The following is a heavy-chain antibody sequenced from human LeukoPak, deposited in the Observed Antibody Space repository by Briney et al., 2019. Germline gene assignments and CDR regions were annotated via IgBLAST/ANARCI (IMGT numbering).Heavy chain of an antibody. CDR1: GFTFSNYW. CDR2: IKHDGSEK. Sequence: GGSLRLSCAASGFTFSNYWMSWVRQAPGRGLEWVANIKHDGSEKYYVDSVKGRFTISRDNAKNSLYLQMNSLRAEDTAVYYCARDKDAGPTLLDYWGQGTLVTVSS. D-gene: IGHD2-15*01. CDR3: ARDKDAGPTLLDY. J-gene: IGHJ4*02. V-gene: IGHV3-7*01.